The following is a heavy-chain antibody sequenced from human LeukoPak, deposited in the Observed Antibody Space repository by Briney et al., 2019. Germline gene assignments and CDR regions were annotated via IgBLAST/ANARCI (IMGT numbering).Heavy chain of an antibody. J-gene: IGHJ4*02. CDR2: INPNSGGT. V-gene: IGHV1-2*02. CDR3: ATFLRFLEWSFDY. D-gene: IGHD3-3*01. CDR1: GYTFTGYY. Sequence: ASVKVSCKASGYTFTGYYMHWVRQAPGQGLEWMGWINPNSGGTNYAQKFQGRVTMTRDTSISTAYMELSRLRSDDTAVYYCATFLRFLEWSFDYWGQGTLVTVSS.